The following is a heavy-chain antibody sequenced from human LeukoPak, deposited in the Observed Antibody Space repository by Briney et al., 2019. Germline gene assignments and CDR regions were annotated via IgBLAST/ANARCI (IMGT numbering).Heavy chain of an antibody. D-gene: IGHD3-3*01. CDR2: ISWNSGSI. J-gene: IGHJ4*02. CDR1: GFTFDDYA. Sequence: GRSLRLSCAASGFTFDDYAMHWVRQAPGKGLEWVSGISWNSGSIGYADSVKGRFTISRDNAKNSLYLQMNSLRAEDTALYYCAKDPFGVWGQGTLVTVSS. CDR3: AKDPFGV. V-gene: IGHV3-9*01.